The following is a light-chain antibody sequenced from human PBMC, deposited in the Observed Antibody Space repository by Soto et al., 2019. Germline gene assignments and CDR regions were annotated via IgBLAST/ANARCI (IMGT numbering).Light chain of an antibody. V-gene: IGLV2-8*01. J-gene: IGLJ1*01. CDR3: TSYAGSNYV. CDR1: SSDVGGYNY. CDR2: QVS. Sequence: HSALTQPPSASGSPGQSVTISCTGSSSDVGGYNYVSWYQQHPGKAPKLMIYQVSARPSGVPDRFSGSKSGNTASLTVSGLQAEDEADYYCTSYAGSNYVFGTGTMVTVL.